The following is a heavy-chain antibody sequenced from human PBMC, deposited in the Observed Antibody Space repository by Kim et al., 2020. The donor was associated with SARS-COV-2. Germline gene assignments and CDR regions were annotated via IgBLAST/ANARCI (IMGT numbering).Heavy chain of an antibody. CDR1: GGSISSYY. CDR3: ARLCSSTSCPTDAFDI. D-gene: IGHD2-2*01. Sequence: SETLSLTCTVSGGSISSYYWSWIRQPPGKGLEWIGYIYYSGSTNYNPSLKSRVTISVDTSKNQFSLKLSSVTAADTAVYYCARLCSSTSCPTDAFDIWG. J-gene: IGHJ3*02. V-gene: IGHV4-59*08. CDR2: IYYSGST.